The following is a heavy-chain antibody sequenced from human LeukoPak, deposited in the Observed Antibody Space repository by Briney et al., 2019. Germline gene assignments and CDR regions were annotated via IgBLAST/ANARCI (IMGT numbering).Heavy chain of an antibody. Sequence: PGGSLRLSCAASGIIVSNNYMSWVRQAPGRGLEWVSVIYSGGSTYYADSVKGRFTISRDNAKNSVYLQMSSLRVDDTAFYYCARRSVAGATTGYYYDSWGQGTLVTVSS. CDR2: IYSGGST. D-gene: IGHD1-26*01. CDR1: GIIVSNNY. CDR3: ARRSVAGATTGYYYDS. V-gene: IGHV3-66*01. J-gene: IGHJ4*02.